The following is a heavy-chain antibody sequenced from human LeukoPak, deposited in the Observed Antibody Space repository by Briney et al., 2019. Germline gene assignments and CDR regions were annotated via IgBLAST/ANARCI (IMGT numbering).Heavy chain of an antibody. V-gene: IGHV3-23*01. CDR1: GFTFSSYA. Sequence: GGSLRLSCAASGFTFSSYAMSWVRQAPGKGLEWVSAISGSGGSTYYADSVKGRFTISRDNAKNSLYLQMNSLRAEDTAVYYCARDQSYSSSPEGFDYWGQGTLVTVSS. CDR2: ISGSGGST. J-gene: IGHJ4*02. CDR3: ARDQSYSSSPEGFDY. D-gene: IGHD6-6*01.